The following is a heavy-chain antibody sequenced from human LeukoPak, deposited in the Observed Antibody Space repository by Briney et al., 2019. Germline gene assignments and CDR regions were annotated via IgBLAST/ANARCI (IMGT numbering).Heavy chain of an antibody. J-gene: IGHJ4*02. CDR2: IYYSGST. Sequence: SETLSLTWTVSGGSISTYYWSWIRQPPGKRLEWVGYIYYSGSTNYNPSLKSRVTISVDTSKNQFSLKLSSVTAADTAVYYCARRSSSGWSYFDYWGQGTLVTVSS. CDR3: ARRSSSGWSYFDY. D-gene: IGHD6-19*01. CDR1: GGSISTYY. V-gene: IGHV4-59*01.